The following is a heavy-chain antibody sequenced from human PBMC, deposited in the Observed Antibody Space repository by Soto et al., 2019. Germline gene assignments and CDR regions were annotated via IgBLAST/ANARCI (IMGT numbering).Heavy chain of an antibody. CDR1: GGSFSGYY. J-gene: IGHJ4*02. Sequence: ETLSLTCAVYGGSFSGYYWSWIRQPPGKGLEWIGEINHSGSTNYNPSLKSRVTISVDTSKNQFSLKLSSVTAADTAVYYCARGHSGSYYFDYWGQGTLVTVSS. D-gene: IGHD1-26*01. CDR2: INHSGST. V-gene: IGHV4-34*01. CDR3: ARGHSGSYYFDY.